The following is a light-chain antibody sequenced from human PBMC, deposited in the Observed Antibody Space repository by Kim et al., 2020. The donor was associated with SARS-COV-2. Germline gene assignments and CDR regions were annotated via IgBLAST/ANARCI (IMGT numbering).Light chain of an antibody. CDR3: QSADGSGTYV. CDR1: TLPEKQ. V-gene: IGLV3-25*03. J-gene: IGLJ1*01. CDR2: KDN. Sequence: SYELTQPPSLSVSPGQTARITCSGDTLPEKQTYWYQQKSDQAPLLVIYKDNERPSGIPGRFSGSSSGTTVTLTISGVQAEDDADYYCQSADGSGTYVFGTGTKVTVL.